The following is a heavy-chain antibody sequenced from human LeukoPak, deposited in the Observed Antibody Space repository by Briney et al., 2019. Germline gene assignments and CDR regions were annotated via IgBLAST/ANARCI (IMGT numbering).Heavy chain of an antibody. V-gene: IGHV4-34*01. Sequence: SETLSLTCAVYGGSFSGYYWSWIRQPPGKGLEWIGEINHSGSTNYNPSLKSRVTISVDTSKNQFSLKLSSVTAADTAVYYCARLPCSSSWSTCDSWGQGTLVTVSS. CDR3: ARLPCSSSWSTCDS. D-gene: IGHD6-13*01. J-gene: IGHJ4*02. CDR2: INHSGST. CDR1: GGSFSGYY.